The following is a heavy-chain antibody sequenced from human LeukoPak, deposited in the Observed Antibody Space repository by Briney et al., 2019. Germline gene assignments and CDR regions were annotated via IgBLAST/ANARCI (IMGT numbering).Heavy chain of an antibody. CDR2: IYTSGST. D-gene: IGHD3-10*01. Sequence: SETLSLTCTVCGGSISSYYWSWIRQPAGKGLEWIGRIYTSGSTNYDPSLKSRVTMSVDTSKNQFSLKLSSVTAADTAVYYCARGQYYYGSGSYAKLDYWGQGTLVTVSS. CDR1: GGSISSYY. CDR3: ARGQYYYGSGSYAKLDY. V-gene: IGHV4-4*07. J-gene: IGHJ4*02.